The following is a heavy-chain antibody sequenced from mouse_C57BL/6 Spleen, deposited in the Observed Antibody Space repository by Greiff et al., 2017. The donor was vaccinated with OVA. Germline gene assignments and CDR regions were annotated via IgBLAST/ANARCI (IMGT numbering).Heavy chain of an antibody. J-gene: IGHJ2*01. CDR1: GYTFTSYG. CDR3: ARHGSSPDY. V-gene: IGHV1-81*01. Sequence: VKLQQSGAELARPGASVKLSCKASGYTFTSYGISWVKQRTGQGLEWIGEIYPRSGNTYYNEKFKGKATLTADKSSSTAYMELRSLTSEDSAVYFCARHGSSPDYWGQGTTLTVSS. CDR2: IYPRSGNT. D-gene: IGHD1-1*01.